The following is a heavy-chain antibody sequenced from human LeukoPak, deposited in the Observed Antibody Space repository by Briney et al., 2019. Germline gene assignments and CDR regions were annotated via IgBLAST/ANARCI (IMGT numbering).Heavy chain of an antibody. D-gene: IGHD6-13*01. J-gene: IGHJ4*02. CDR3: ARDQPVSGAAGTGDY. V-gene: IGHV3-48*01. CDR2: ISSSSRTI. CDR1: GFTFSSYS. Sequence: GGSLRLSCAASGFTFSSYSMNWVRQAPGKGVEGVSYISSSSRTIYYADSVKGRFTISRDNAKNSLYLQMNSLRAEDTAVYYCARDQPVSGAAGTGDYWGQGTLVTVSS.